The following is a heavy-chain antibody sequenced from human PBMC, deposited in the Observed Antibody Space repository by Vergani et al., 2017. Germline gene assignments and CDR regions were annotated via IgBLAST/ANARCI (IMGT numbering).Heavy chain of an antibody. CDR1: GFTFSSYW. Sequence: EVQLVESGGGLAQPGGSLRLSCAASGFTFSSYWMHWVRQAPGKGLVWVSRINSDGGTTSYADSVKGRFTISRDNAKNTLYLQMNSLRVEDTAIYYCTRLAGTLNWGQGTLVTVSS. D-gene: IGHD6-19*01. CDR2: INSDGGTT. V-gene: IGHV3-74*01. CDR3: TRLAGTLN. J-gene: IGHJ4*02.